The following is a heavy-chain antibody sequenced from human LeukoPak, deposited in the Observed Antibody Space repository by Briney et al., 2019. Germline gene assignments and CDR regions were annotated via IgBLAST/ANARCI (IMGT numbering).Heavy chain of an antibody. CDR2: IYYSGST. V-gene: IGHV4-31*03. Sequence: PSQTLSLTCTVSGGSISSGGYYWSWIRQHPGKGLEWIGYIYYSGSTYYNPSLKSRVTISVDTSKNQFSLKLSSVTAADTAVYYCARAAMVSGHYYGMDVWGQGTTVTVS. D-gene: IGHD5-18*01. CDR3: ARAAMVSGHYYGMDV. CDR1: GGSISSGGYY. J-gene: IGHJ6*02.